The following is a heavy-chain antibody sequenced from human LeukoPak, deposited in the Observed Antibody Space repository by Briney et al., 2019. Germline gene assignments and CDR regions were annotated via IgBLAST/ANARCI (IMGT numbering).Heavy chain of an antibody. V-gene: IGHV3-48*03. Sequence: PGGSLRLSCAASGFTFSSYAMSWVRQAPGKGLEWVSHISSSGRLMQYADSVKGRFTITRDNAQNFMSPQMNSLKPEDTAVYYCARDTNNGLDVWGRGTTVTVSS. CDR2: ISSSGRLM. J-gene: IGHJ6*02. CDR3: ARDTNNGLDV. CDR1: GFTFSSYA. D-gene: IGHD1-14*01.